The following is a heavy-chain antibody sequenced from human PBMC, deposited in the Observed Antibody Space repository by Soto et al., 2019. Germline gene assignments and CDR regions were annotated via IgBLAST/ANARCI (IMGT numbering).Heavy chain of an antibody. Sequence: GASLKISCKRFGYNVTTSWIGWMPQMPGKGLEWMGIIYPSDSRTIYSPSFQGQVTISADKSISTAYLQWTSLKASDTAIYYCLIFKYSTYGRYHPYWGQGTLV. CDR3: LIFKYSTYGRYHPY. D-gene: IGHD6-13*01. CDR2: IYPSDSRT. CDR1: GYNVTTSW. J-gene: IGHJ4*02. V-gene: IGHV5-51*01.